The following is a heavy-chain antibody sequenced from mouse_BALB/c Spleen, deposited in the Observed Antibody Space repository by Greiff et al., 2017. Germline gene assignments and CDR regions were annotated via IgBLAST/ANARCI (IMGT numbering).Heavy chain of an antibody. CDR1: GFNIKDTY. Sequence: EVKLMESGAELVKPGASVKLSCTASGFNIKDTYMHWVKQRPEQGLEWIGRIDPANGNTKYDPKFQGKATITADTSSNTAYLQLSSLTSEDTAVYYCALLYGNYGAYWGQGTLVTVSA. J-gene: IGHJ3*01. V-gene: IGHV14-3*02. D-gene: IGHD2-1*01. CDR3: ALLYGNYGAY. CDR2: IDPANGNT.